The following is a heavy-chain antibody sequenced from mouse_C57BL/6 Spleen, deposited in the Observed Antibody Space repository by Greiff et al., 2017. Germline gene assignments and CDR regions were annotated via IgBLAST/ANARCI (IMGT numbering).Heavy chain of an antibody. CDR3: ARPYYGSTPLYFDV. Sequence: QVQLQQPGAELVMPGASVKLSCKASGYTFTSYWMHWVKQRPGQGLEWIGEIDPSDSYTNYNQKFKGKSTLTVDKSSSTAYMQLSSLTSEDSAVXYCARPYYGSTPLYFDVWGTGTTVTVSS. CDR2: IDPSDSYT. J-gene: IGHJ1*03. D-gene: IGHD1-1*01. V-gene: IGHV1-69*01. CDR1: GYTFTSYW.